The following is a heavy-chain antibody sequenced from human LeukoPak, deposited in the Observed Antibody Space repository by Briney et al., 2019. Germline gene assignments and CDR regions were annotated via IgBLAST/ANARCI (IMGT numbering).Heavy chain of an antibody. V-gene: IGHV3-9*01. D-gene: IGHD5-12*01. J-gene: IGHJ3*02. CDR1: GFTFDDYA. CDR2: ISWNSDSI. CDR3: AKSGGYDSRRDAFDI. Sequence: GGSLRLSCAASGFTFDDYAMHWVRQAPGKGLEWVSGISWNSDSIGYADSVKGRFTISRDNAKNSLYLQMNSLRAEDTALYYCAKSGGYDSRRDAFDIWGQGTMVTVS.